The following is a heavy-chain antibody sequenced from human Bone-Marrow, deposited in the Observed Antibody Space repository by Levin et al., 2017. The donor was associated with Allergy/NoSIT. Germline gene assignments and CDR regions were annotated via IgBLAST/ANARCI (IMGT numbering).Heavy chain of an antibody. CDR1: GGTFSSYA. CDR2: IIPMFRTP. J-gene: IGHJ4*02. Sequence: SVKVSCKASGGTFSSYALSWVRQAPGEGLEWMGGIIPMFRTPNYAQEFQGRVTISADESTSTAYMELSNLRSEDTAVYYCARGYACGGDCYSFLHWGQGTLVTVSS. D-gene: IGHD2-21*02. V-gene: IGHV1-69*13. CDR3: ARGYACGGDCYSFLH.